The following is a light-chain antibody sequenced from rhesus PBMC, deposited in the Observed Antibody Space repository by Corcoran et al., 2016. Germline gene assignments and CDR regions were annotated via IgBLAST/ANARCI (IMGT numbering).Light chain of an antibody. J-gene: IGKJ4*01. CDR3: QQGYNTPLT. V-gene: IGKV1-18*01. Sequence: DIQMTQSPSSLSASVGDKVTITCRASPGISSWLAWYQQKPGKAPKLLIYAASSLQLVVPSSSSGSGSGTDYTLTISSLQPEDFATYYCQQGYNTPLTFGGGTKVEIK. CDR1: PGISSW. CDR2: AAS.